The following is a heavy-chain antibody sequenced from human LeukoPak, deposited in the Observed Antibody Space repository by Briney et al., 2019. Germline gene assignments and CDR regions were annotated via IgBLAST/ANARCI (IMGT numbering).Heavy chain of an antibody. V-gene: IGHV3-30*18. CDR2: ISYDGSNK. CDR1: GFTFSSYG. CDR3: AKAPRDIVATVFFDY. D-gene: IGHD5-12*01. Sequence: GGSLRLSCAASGFTFSSYGMHWGRQAPGKGLEWVAVISYDGSNKYYADSVKGRFTISRDNSKNTLYLQMNSLRAEDTAVYYCAKAPRDIVATVFFDYWGQGTLVTVSS. J-gene: IGHJ4*02.